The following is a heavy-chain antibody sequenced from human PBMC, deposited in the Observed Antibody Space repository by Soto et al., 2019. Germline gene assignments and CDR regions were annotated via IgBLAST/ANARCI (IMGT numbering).Heavy chain of an antibody. CDR3: ARDKRKTNYIWGSYRVFDY. J-gene: IGHJ4*02. CDR2: INAGNGNT. D-gene: IGHD3-16*02. V-gene: IGHV1-3*01. CDR1: GYTFTSYA. Sequence: ASVKVSCKASGYTFTSYAMHWVRQAPGQRLEWMGWINAGNGNTKYSQKFQGRVTITRDTSASTAYMELSSLRSEDTAVYYCARDKRKTNYIWGSYRVFDYWGQGTLVTVSS.